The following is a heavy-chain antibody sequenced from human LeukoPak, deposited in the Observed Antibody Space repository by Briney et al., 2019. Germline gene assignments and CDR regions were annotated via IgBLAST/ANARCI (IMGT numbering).Heavy chain of an antibody. CDR3: ARDITVADLFDY. CDR1: GFTFSSYS. CDR2: ISSSSSYI. Sequence: GGSLRLSCAASGFTFSSYSMNWVRQAPGKGLEWVSSISSSSSYIYYADSVKGRFTISRDNAKNSLYLQMNSLRAEDTAVYYCARDITVADLFDYWGQGTLVTVSS. D-gene: IGHD6-19*01. V-gene: IGHV3-21*01. J-gene: IGHJ4*02.